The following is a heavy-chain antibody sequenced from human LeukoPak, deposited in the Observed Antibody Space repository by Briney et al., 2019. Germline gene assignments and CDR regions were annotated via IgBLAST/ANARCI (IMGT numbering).Heavy chain of an antibody. CDR1: GFTFSDYY. CDR2: ISSTSSCI. CDR3: ARVSQLLVPY. D-gene: IGHD6-19*01. Sequence: PGGSLRLSCAASGFTFSDYYMSWIRQAPGKGLEWVSYISSTSSCINYADSVKGRFTISRDNAKNSLFLQMNSLRAEDTAVYYCARVSQLLVPYWGQGTLVTVSS. J-gene: IGHJ4*02. V-gene: IGHV3-11*05.